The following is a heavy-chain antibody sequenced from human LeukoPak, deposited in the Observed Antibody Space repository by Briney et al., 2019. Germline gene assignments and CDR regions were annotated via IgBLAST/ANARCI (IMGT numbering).Heavy chain of an antibody. CDR1: GFTFSSYG. D-gene: IGHD3-10*01. V-gene: IGHV3-30*02. CDR3: AKERGITMVRGIRSRIDY. J-gene: IGHJ4*02. Sequence: GGSLRLSCAASGFTFSSYGMHWVRQAPGKGLEWVAFIRYDGSNKYYADSVKGRFTISRDNSKNTLYLQTNSLRAEDTAVYYCAKERGITMVRGIRSRIDYWGQGTLVTVSS. CDR2: IRYDGSNK.